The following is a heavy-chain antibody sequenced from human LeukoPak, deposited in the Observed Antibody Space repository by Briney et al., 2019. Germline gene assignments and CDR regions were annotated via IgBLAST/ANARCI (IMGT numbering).Heavy chain of an antibody. CDR2: ISWGSGSI. J-gene: IGHJ3*02. D-gene: IGHD1-26*01. Sequence: GRSLRLSCAASGFTFNDYAMHWVRQAPGKGLEWVSGISWGSGSIGYADSVKGRFTISRDNAKSSLYLQMNSLRAEDMALYYCAKDTVGATFAGAFDIWGRGTMVTVSS. V-gene: IGHV3-9*03. CDR1: GFTFNDYA. CDR3: AKDTVGATFAGAFDI.